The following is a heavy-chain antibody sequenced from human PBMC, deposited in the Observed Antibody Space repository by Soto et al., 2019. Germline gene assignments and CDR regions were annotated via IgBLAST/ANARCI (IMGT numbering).Heavy chain of an antibody. CDR1: GYTFTSYG. CDR2: ISAYNGNT. V-gene: IGHV1-18*01. J-gene: IGHJ4*02. Sequence: GASVKVSCKASGYTFTSYGISWVRQAPGQGLEWMGWISAYNGNTNYAQKLQGRVTMTTDTSTSTAYMELRSLRSDDTAVYYCARDRHPRTLPVSEAPFDYWGQGTLVTVSS. CDR3: ARDRHPRTLPVSEAPFDY. D-gene: IGHD6-6*01.